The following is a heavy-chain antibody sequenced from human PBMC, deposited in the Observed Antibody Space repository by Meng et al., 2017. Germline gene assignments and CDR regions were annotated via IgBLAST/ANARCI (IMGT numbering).Heavy chain of an antibody. V-gene: IGHV6-1*02. D-gene: IGHD3-10*01. J-gene: IGHJ4*02. CDR2: TYYRSKRYY. CDR3: AREVGSCGPFEY. CDR1: GDSVSSNSAG. Sequence: VEQQQPGPGLVKPPQTPSLPSATSGDSVSSNSAGWNWIRLSPSRGLEWLVRTYYRSKRYYDYAISVKGRMSVNADTSKNQFSLQLNSVTPADTAVYYCAREVGSCGPFEYWGQGTLVTVSS.